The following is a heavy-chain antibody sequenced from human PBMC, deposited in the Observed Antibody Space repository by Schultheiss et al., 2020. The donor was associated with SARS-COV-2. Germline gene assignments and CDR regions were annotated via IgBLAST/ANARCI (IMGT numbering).Heavy chain of an antibody. V-gene: IGHV3-74*01. D-gene: IGHD2-15*01. CDR2: INSDGSST. Sequence: GGSLRLSCAASGFTFSSYGMHWVRQAPGKGLVWVSRINSDGSSTSYADSVKGRFTISRDNAKNSLYLQMNSLRAEDTAVYYCVRDRSWWTPYNCFDLWGRGTLVTVSS. CDR3: VRDRSWWTPYNCFDL. J-gene: IGHJ5*02. CDR1: GFTFSSYG.